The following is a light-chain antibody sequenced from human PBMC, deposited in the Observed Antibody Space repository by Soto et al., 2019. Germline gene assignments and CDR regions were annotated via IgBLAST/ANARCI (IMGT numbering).Light chain of an antibody. J-gene: IGKJ2*01. CDR3: QQSYSTPPYT. V-gene: IGKV1-39*01. Sequence: DIQMPQSPSSLSASVGDSVTLTCRASQSLSSCLNWYQQKPGKAPKLLIYAASSLQSGVPSRFSGSGSGTDFTHTISSLQPEDFATYDCQQSYSTPPYTFGQGTKLEIK. CDR2: AAS. CDR1: QSLSSC.